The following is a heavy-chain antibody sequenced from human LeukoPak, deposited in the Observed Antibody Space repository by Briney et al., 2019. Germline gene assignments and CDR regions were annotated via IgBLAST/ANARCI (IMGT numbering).Heavy chain of an antibody. CDR3: AKGKVVPATIYDY. CDR2: FSGGDGST. CDR1: GFTFTSYA. J-gene: IGHJ4*02. V-gene: IGHV3-23*01. D-gene: IGHD2-2*02. Sequence: GGSLRLSCAASGFTFTSYAMTWVRQAPGKGLEWVSGFSGGDGSTSYADSVKGRFTISRDNSKNTLYLQMNSLRAEDTAVYYCAKGKVVPATIYDYWGQGTLVTVSS.